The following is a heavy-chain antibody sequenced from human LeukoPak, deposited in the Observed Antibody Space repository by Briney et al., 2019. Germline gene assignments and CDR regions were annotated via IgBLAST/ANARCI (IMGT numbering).Heavy chain of an antibody. CDR2: ISSSSSYI. CDR1: GFTFSSYS. J-gene: IGHJ4*02. CDR3: ARDLGARDYYDSSGYYRNYYFDY. V-gene: IGHV3-21*01. D-gene: IGHD3-22*01. Sequence: GESLRLSCAASGFTFSSYSMNWVRQAPGKGLEWVSSISSSSSYIYYADSVKGRFTISRGNAKNSLYLQMNSLRAEDTAVYYCARDLGARDYYDSSGYYRNYYFDYWGQGTLVTVSS.